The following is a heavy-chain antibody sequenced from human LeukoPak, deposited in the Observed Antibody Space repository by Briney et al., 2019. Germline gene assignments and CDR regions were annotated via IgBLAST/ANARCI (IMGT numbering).Heavy chain of an antibody. D-gene: IGHD2-2*01. CDR1: GGSISSSSYY. CDR2: IYYSGST. V-gene: IGHV4-39*01. J-gene: IGHJ4*02. CDR3: ARHATQSFVVVPAALYYFDY. Sequence: PSETLSLTCTVSGGSISSSSYYWGWIRQPPGKGLEWIGSIYYSGSTYYNPSLKSRVTISVDTSKNQFSLKLSSVTAADTAVYYCARHATQSFVVVPAALYYFDYWGQGTLVTVSS.